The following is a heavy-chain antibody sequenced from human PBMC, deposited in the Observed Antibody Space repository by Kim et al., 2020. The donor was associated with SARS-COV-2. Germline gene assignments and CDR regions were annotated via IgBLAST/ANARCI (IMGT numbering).Heavy chain of an antibody. Sequence: PSFQGHVTISADKSISTAYLQWSSLKASDTAMYYCARHRYDSSGYRFDPWGQGTLVTVSS. J-gene: IGHJ5*02. V-gene: IGHV5-10-1*01. D-gene: IGHD3-22*01. CDR3: ARHRYDSSGYRFDP.